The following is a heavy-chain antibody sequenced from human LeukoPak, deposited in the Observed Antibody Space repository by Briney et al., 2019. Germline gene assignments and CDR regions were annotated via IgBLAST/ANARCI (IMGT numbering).Heavy chain of an antibody. Sequence: ASVKVSCKASGYTFTGYYMHWVRQAPGQGLERMGRINPNSGGTNYAQKFQGRVTMTRDTSISTAYMELSRLRSDDTAVYYCARDIAVAGIDYWGQGTLVTVSS. V-gene: IGHV1-2*06. J-gene: IGHJ4*02. CDR2: INPNSGGT. D-gene: IGHD6-19*01. CDR1: GYTFTGYY. CDR3: ARDIAVAGIDY.